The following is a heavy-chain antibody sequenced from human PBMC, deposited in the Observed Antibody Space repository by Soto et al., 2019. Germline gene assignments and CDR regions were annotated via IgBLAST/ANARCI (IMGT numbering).Heavy chain of an antibody. CDR3: ARDLSGYVPDY. CDR2: ISAYNGNT. J-gene: IGHJ4*02. CDR1: GYTFTSYG. D-gene: IGHD5-12*01. V-gene: IGHV1-18*01. Sequence: QVQLVQPGAEVKKPGASVKVSCKASGYTFTSYGISWVRQAPGQGLAWMGWISAYNGNTNYAQKLQGRVTMTKDTSTSTAYMELRSLRYDATAVYYWARDLSGYVPDYWGQGTLVTVSS.